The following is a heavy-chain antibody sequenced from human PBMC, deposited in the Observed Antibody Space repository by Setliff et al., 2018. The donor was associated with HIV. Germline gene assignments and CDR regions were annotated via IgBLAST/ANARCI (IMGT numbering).Heavy chain of an antibody. D-gene: IGHD5-12*01. CDR3: ARDSAIVTTIIDPYYGMDV. CDR2: INAGNCNT. J-gene: IGHJ6*02. Sequence: ASVKVSCKATGYTFTDYAIYWMRQAHGQRLEWLGWINAGNCNTEYSQNFQGRVTISRDTSASTAYMELSSLRSDDTVVYYCARDSAIVTTIIDPYYGMDVWGQGTTVTVSS. CDR1: GYTFTDYA. V-gene: IGHV1-3*01.